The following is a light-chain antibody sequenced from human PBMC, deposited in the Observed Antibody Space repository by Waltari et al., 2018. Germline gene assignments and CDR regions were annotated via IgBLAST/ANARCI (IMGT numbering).Light chain of an antibody. J-gene: IGKJ1*01. CDR1: QSLLHSSGNTF. CDR3: MQARQTPWT. Sequence: DIVMTQSPLSLSVTPGEPASISCRSSQSLLHSSGNTFLDWYLQKPGQSPQLLIFLVFNRASGVPDRFSGSGSGTDFTLKISGVEAEDVVVYFCMQARQTPWTFGQGTKVEIE. V-gene: IGKV2-28*01. CDR2: LVF.